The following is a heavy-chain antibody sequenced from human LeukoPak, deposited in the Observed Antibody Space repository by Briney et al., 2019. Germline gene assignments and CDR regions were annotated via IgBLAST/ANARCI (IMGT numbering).Heavy chain of an antibody. D-gene: IGHD3-10*01. V-gene: IGHV3-23*01. J-gene: IGHJ4*02. CDR1: GFTFSSYA. CDR3: TRWSYYYGSGSSDY. Sequence: GGSLRLSCAASGFTFSSYAMSWVRQAPGKGLEWVSAISGSGGSTYYADSVKGRFTISRDNSKNTLYLQMNSLKTEDTAVYYCTRWSYYYGSGSSDYWGQGTLVTVSS. CDR2: ISGSGGST.